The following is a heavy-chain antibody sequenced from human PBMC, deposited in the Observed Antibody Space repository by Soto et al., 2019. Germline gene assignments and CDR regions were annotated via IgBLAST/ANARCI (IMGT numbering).Heavy chain of an antibody. D-gene: IGHD2-15*01. V-gene: IGHV3-74*01. CDR3: ARSPGGYYID. CDR2: INPEGSST. Sequence: EVQLVESGGGLVQPGGSLRLSCVDSGFSFSSYWMHWVRQGPGKGLVWVARINPEGSSTNYADSAEGRFTIYRDNARNTLYLQMNSLRAEDTAVYYCARSPGGYYIDWGQGTMVTVSS. J-gene: IGHJ3*01. CDR1: GFSFSSYW.